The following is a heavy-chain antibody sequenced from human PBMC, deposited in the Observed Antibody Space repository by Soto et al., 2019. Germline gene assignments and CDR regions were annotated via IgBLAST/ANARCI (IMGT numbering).Heavy chain of an antibody. J-gene: IGHJ4*02. Sequence: PGGSLRLSCEASGFTFSSYWMSWVRQAPGKGLEWVANIKEDGSEKYYVDSVKGRFTISRDNAKNSLYLQMNSLRAEDTAVYYCARTTTFDYPGQGTLVTVSS. CDR3: ARTTTFDY. D-gene: IGHD1-26*01. CDR2: IKEDGSEK. CDR1: GFTFSSYW. V-gene: IGHV3-7*01.